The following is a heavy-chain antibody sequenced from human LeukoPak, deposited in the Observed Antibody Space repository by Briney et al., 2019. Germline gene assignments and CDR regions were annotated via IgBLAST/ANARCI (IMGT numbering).Heavy chain of an antibody. CDR2: ISGSGGST. CDR3: AKRDYYDSSGYYWARRDRFDY. D-gene: IGHD3-22*01. V-gene: IGHV3-23*01. CDR1: GFTFSSYA. Sequence: PGGSLRLSCAASGFTFSSYAMSWVRQAPGKGLEWVSAISGSGGSTYYADSVKGRFNISRDNSKNTLYLQMNSLRAEDTAVYYCAKRDYYDSSGYYWARRDRFDYWGQGTLVTVSS. J-gene: IGHJ4*02.